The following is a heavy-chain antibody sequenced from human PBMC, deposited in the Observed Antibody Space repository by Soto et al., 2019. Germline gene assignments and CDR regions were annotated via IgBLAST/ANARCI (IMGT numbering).Heavy chain of an antibody. CDR3: AKEAHLAYFDY. CDR2: ISGSGAST. J-gene: IGHJ4*02. CDR1: GFTFSSYA. V-gene: IGHV3-23*01. Sequence: GSLRLSYAASGFTFSSYAMSWVRQAPGKGLEWVSTISGSGASTYYADSVKGRFTISRDISKDTLYLQMNSLRAEDTAVYYCAKEAHLAYFDYWGQGTLVTVSS.